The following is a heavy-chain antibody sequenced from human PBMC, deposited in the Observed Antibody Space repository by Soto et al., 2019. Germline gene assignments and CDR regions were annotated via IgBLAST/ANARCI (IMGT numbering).Heavy chain of an antibody. CDR2: ISGSGGST. J-gene: IGHJ4*02. CDR3: AKDPTYYYDSSGYYYEDY. V-gene: IGHV3-23*01. CDR1: GFTFSSYA. Sequence: GGSLRLSCAASGFTFSSYAMSWVGQAPGKGLEWVSAISGSGGSTYYADSVKGRFTISRDSSKNTLYLQMNSLRAEDTAVYYCAKDPTYYYDSSGYYYEDYWGQGTLVTVSS. D-gene: IGHD3-22*01.